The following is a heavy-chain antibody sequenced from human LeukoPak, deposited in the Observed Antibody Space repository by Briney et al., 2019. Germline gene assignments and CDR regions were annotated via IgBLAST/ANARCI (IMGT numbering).Heavy chain of an antibody. CDR3: ARDRYGSGSYYNWYFDL. CDR1: GFTFSDYY. CDR2: ISSSGSTI. D-gene: IGHD3-10*01. J-gene: IGHJ2*01. V-gene: IGHV3-11*01. Sequence: GGSLRLSCAASGFTFSDYYMSWIRQAPGKGLVWGSYISSSGSTIYQADSVKGRFTISRDNAKNSLYLQMNSLRAEDTAVYYCARDRYGSGSYYNWYFDLWGRGTLVTVSS.